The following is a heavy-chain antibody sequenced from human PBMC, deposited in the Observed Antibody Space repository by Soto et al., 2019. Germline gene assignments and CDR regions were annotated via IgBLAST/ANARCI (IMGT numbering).Heavy chain of an antibody. J-gene: IGHJ4*02. Sequence: GSMEICSAASGFTVNNHAVAGSLQAPGKGLEWVSTISDSGSTYYADSVKGRFTISRDNSKNTLYLEMNSLRAEDTAVYYCARDPGGHYCTSTSCLYFFDHWGQGTLVTVSS. CDR1: GFTVNNHA. CDR3: ARDPGGHYCTSTSCLYFFDH. V-gene: IGHV3-23*01. CDR2: ISDSGST. D-gene: IGHD2-2*01.